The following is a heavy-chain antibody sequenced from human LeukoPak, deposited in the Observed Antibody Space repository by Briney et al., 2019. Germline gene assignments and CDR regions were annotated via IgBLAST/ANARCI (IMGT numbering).Heavy chain of an antibody. D-gene: IGHD3-10*01. V-gene: IGHV4-59*01. CDR2: IYYSGST. CDR1: GGSISSYY. CDR3: ARVSGDPMVRGVMSN. J-gene: IGHJ4*02. Sequence: SETLSLTCTVSGGSISSYYWSWIRQPPGKGLEWIGYIYYSGSTNYNPSLKSRVTISVDTSKNQFSLKLSSATAADTAVYYCARVSGDPMVRGVMSNCGQGTLVTVSS.